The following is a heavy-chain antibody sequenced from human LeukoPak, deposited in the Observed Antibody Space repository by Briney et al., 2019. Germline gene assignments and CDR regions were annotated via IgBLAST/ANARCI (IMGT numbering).Heavy chain of an antibody. CDR2: INPNSGGT. Sequence: ASVEVSCKASGYTFTGYYMHWVRQAPGQGLEWMGWINPNSGGTNYAQKFQGRVTMTRDTSISTAYMELSRLRSDDTAVYYCARDIRYYDFWSGYPEYYFDYWGQGTLVTVSS. J-gene: IGHJ4*02. D-gene: IGHD3-3*01. V-gene: IGHV1-2*02. CDR3: ARDIRYYDFWSGYPEYYFDY. CDR1: GYTFTGYY.